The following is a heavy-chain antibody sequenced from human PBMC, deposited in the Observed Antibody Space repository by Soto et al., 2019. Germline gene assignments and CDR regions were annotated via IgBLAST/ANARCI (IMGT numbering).Heavy chain of an antibody. V-gene: IGHV4-31*03. CDR3: ARGDSYGYNYYYGMDV. D-gene: IGHD5-18*01. CDR1: GGSISSGGYY. CDR2: IYYSGST. Sequence: SETLSLTCTVSGGSISSGGYYWSWIRQHPGKGLEWIGYIYYSGSTYYNPSLKSRVTISVDTSKNQFSLKLSSVTAADTAVYYCARGDSYGYNYYYGMDVWGQGTTVTVSS. J-gene: IGHJ6*02.